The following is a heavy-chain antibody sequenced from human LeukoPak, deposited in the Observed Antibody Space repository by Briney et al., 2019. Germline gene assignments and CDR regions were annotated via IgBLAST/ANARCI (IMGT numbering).Heavy chain of an antibody. D-gene: IGHD6-19*01. CDR3: ARGRYSSGWYLGEYYYYGMDV. V-gene: IGHV4-34*01. Sequence: SETLSLTCAVYGGSFSGYYWSWIRQPPGKGLEWIGEINHSGSTNYNPSLKSRVTISVDTSKNQFSLKLSSVTAADTAVYYCARGRYSSGWYLGEYYYYGMDVWGQGTMVTVSS. CDR1: GGSFSGYY. CDR2: INHSGST. J-gene: IGHJ6*02.